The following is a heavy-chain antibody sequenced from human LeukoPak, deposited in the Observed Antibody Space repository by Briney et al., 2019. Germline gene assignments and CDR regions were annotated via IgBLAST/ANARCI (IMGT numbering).Heavy chain of an antibody. J-gene: IGHJ6*03. CDR3: AKDLVTMRKEGYYMDV. Sequence: PGGSLRLSCAASGFTFSSYSMNWVRQAPGKGLEWVSSISSSSSYIYYADSVKGRFTISRDNSKNTLYLQMNSLRAEDTAVYYCAKDLVTMRKEGYYMDVWGKGTTVTISS. CDR2: ISSSSSYI. V-gene: IGHV3-21*01. CDR1: GFTFSSYS. D-gene: IGHD3-22*01.